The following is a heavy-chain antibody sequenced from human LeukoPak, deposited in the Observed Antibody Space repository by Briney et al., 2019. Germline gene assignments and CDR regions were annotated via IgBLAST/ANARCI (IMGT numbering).Heavy chain of an antibody. J-gene: IGHJ3*02. CDR2: ISSSGSTI. Sequence: GGSLRLSCAASGFTFSSYEMNWVCQAPGKGREWGSYISSSGSTIYYADSVKGRFTISRDNAKNSLFLQMNSLRAEDTAVYYCARVAAAYHDAFDIWGQGTMVTVSS. V-gene: IGHV3-48*03. CDR1: GFTFSSYE. CDR3: ARVAAAYHDAFDI. D-gene: IGHD6-13*01.